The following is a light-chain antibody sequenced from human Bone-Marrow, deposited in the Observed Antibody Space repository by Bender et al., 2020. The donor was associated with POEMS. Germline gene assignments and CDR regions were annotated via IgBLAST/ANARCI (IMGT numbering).Light chain of an antibody. CDR3: SSYTISSAPV. Sequence: QSALIQPASISGSPGQSITISCTGTSSDVGAYKYVSWFQQHPGKVPKVMIYDDSNRPSGVSDRFSGSKSGNTASLTISGLQAEDEADYFCSSYTISSAPVFGGGTKLTVL. V-gene: IGLV2-14*01. CDR1: SSDVGAYKY. J-gene: IGLJ2*01. CDR2: DDS.